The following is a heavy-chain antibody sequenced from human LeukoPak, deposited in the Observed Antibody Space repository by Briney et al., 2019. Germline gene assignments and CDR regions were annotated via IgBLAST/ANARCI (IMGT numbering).Heavy chain of an antibody. J-gene: IGHJ4*02. CDR2: INSDGSST. CDR3: AVGANPGAFDY. CDR1: GFTFSSYW. Sequence: GGSLRLSCAASGFTFSSYWMHWVRQAPGKGLVWVSRINSDGSSTSYADSVRGRFTISRDNAKNTLYLQMNSLRAEDTAVYYCAVGANPGAFDYWGQGTLGTVSS. V-gene: IGHV3-74*01. D-gene: IGHD1-26*01.